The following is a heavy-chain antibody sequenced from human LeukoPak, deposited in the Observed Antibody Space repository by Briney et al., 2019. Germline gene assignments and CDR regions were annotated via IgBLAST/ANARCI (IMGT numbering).Heavy chain of an antibody. CDR3: ATPPGYYDSSGYLYNWFDP. Sequence: ASVKVSCKVSGYTLTELSMHWVRLAPGKGLEWMGGFDPEDGETIYAQKFQGRVTMTEDTSTDTAYMELSSLRSEDTAVYYCATPPGYYDSSGYLYNWFDPWGQGTLVTVSS. CDR1: GYTLTELS. D-gene: IGHD3-22*01. V-gene: IGHV1-24*01. J-gene: IGHJ5*02. CDR2: FDPEDGET.